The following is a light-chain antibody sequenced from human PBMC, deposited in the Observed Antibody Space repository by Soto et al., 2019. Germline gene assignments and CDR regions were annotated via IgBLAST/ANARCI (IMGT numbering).Light chain of an antibody. Sequence: QSVLTQPPSVSAAPGQKVTISCSGSSSNIGNNYVSWYQQLPGTAPKLLIYENNKRPSGIPDRFSGSKSATSATLGITGLQTGDEADYYCGTWDSRLSDYVFGTGTKVTVL. J-gene: IGLJ1*01. CDR1: SSNIGNNY. CDR2: ENN. V-gene: IGLV1-51*02. CDR3: GTWDSRLSDYV.